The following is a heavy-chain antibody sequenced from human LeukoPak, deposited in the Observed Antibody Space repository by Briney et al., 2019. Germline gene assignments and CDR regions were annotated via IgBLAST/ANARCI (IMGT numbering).Heavy chain of an antibody. CDR2: IYPGDSDT. V-gene: IGHV5-51*01. CDR3: ARLADCSSTSCYYYYYYYMDV. D-gene: IGHD2-2*01. J-gene: IGHJ6*03. Sequence: GESLKISCKGSGYSLTSYWIGWVRQMPGKGLEWMGIIYPGDSDTRYSPSFQGQVTISADKSISTAYLQWSSLKASDTAMYYCARLADCSSTSCYYYYYYYMDVWGKGTTVTVSS. CDR1: GYSLTSYW.